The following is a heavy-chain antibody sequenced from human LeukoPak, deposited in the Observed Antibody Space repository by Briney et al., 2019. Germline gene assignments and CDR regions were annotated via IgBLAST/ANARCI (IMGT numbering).Heavy chain of an antibody. CDR2: ISAYNGNT. CDR3: ARARAVIVPAASPWDY. D-gene: IGHD2-2*01. Sequence: ASVKVSCKASGYTFTSYGISWVRQAPGQGLEWMGWISAYNGNTSYAQKLQGRVTVTTDTSTSTAYMELRSLRSDDTAVYYCARARAVIVPAASPWDYWGQGTLVTVSS. V-gene: IGHV1-18*01. CDR1: GYTFTSYG. J-gene: IGHJ4*02.